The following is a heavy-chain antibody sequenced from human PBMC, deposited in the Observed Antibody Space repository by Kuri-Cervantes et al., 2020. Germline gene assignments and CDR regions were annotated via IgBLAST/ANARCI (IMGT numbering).Heavy chain of an antibody. CDR2: ISYDGSNK. CDR3: ARDSGSYSTYGMDV. CDR1: GFTFSSYS. Sequence: GESLKISCAASGFTFSSYSMNWVRQAPGKGLEWVAVISYDGSNKYYADSVKGRFTISRDNSKNTLYLQMNSLRAEDTAEYYCARDSGSYSTYGMDVWGQGTTVTVSS. V-gene: IGHV3-30*03. J-gene: IGHJ6*02. D-gene: IGHD1-26*01.